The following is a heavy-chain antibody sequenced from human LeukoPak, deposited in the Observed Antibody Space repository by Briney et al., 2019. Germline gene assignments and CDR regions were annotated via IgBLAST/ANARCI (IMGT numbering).Heavy chain of an antibody. J-gene: IGHJ5*02. CDR1: GGSISSSSYY. CDR3: ARDHIVVVPAALSYSEWFDP. Sequence: PSETLSLTCTVSGGSISSSSYYWGWIRQPPGKGLEWIGSIYYSGSTYYNPSLKSRVTISVDTSKNQVSLKLSSVTAADTAVYYCARDHIVVVPAALSYSEWFDPWGQGTLVTVSS. V-gene: IGHV4-39*07. D-gene: IGHD2-2*01. CDR2: IYYSGST.